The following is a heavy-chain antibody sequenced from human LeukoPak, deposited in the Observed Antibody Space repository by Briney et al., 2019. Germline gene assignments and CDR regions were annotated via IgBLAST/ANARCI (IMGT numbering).Heavy chain of an antibody. V-gene: IGHV3-30*18. CDR1: GFTFSSYG. CDR3: AKDHVAYGPTDY. J-gene: IGHJ4*02. CDR2: ISYDGSNK. D-gene: IGHD4-17*01. Sequence: QAGGSLRLSCAASGFTFSSYGMHWVRQAPGKGLEWVAVISYDGSNKYYADSVKGRFTISRDNSKNTLYLQMNSLRAEDTAVYYCAKDHVAYGPTDYWGQGTLVTVSS.